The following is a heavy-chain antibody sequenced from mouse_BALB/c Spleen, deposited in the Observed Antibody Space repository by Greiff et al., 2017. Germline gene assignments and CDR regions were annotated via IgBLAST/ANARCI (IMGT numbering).Heavy chain of an antibody. CDR2: ISTYYGDA. Sequence: VQLQQSGAELVRPGVSVKISCKGSGYTFTDYAMHWVKQSHAKRLEWIGVISTYYGDASYNQKFKGKATMTVDKSSSTAYMELARLTSEDSAIYYCAKDYRSHFDYWGQGTTLTVSS. V-gene: IGHV1S137*01. CDR3: AKDYRSHFDY. D-gene: IGHD2-14*01. J-gene: IGHJ2*01. CDR1: GYTFTDYA.